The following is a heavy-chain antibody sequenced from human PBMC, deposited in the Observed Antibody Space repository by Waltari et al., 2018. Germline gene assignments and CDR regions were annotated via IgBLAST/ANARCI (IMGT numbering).Heavy chain of an antibody. J-gene: IGHJ5*02. CDR1: GGSISSSSYD. V-gene: IGHV4-39*07. CDR2: IYYSGRT. D-gene: IGHD1-7*01. Sequence: QLQLQESGPGLVQPSDALSLTCTVSGGSISSSSYDWGWIRQPPGKGLECIGSIYYSGRTYYNPSLKIRVTISVDTSKNQFSLKLSSVTAADTAVYYCARSSNWNSWFDPWGQGTLFTVSS. CDR3: ARSSNWNSWFDP.